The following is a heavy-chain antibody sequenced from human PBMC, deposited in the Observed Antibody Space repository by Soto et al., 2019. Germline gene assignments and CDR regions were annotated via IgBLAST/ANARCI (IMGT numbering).Heavy chain of an antibody. CDR1: GFTFSSYA. CDR2: ISGSGGST. V-gene: IGHV3-23*01. D-gene: IGHD3-22*01. Sequence: GGSLRLSCAASGFTFSSYAMSWVRQAPGKGLEWVSAISGSGGSTYYADSVKGRFTISRDNSKNTLYLQMNSLRAEDTAVYYCSRRVAYYDSSGYYFDYWGQGTLVTVSS. CDR3: SRRVAYYDSSGYYFDY. J-gene: IGHJ4*02.